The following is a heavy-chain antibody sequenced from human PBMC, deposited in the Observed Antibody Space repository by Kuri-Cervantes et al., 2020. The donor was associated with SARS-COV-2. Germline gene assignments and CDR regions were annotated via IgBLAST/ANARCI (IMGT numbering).Heavy chain of an antibody. CDR1: GFTFSSYD. V-gene: IGHV3-13*01. CDR2: IGTAGDT. CDR3: ARATTINNWNIGNYGMDV. Sequence: LSLTCAASGFTFSSYDMHWVRQATGKGLEWVSAIGTAGDTYYPGSVKGRFTISRENAKNSLYLQMNSLRAGDTAVYYCARATTINNWNIGNYGMDVWGQGTTVTVSS. D-gene: IGHD1/OR15-1a*01. J-gene: IGHJ6*02.